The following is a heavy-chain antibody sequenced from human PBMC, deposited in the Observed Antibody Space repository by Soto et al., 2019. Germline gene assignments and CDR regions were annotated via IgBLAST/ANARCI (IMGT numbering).Heavy chain of an antibody. CDR1: GYTFTGYY. J-gene: IGHJ6*02. CDR2: INPNSGGT. Sequence: VKVSCKGSGYTFTGYYMHWVRQAPGQGLEWMGWINPNSGGTNYAQKFQGRVTMTRDTSISTAYMELSRLRSDDTAVYYCARTGDLDYYYYGMDVWGQGTTVTVSS. V-gene: IGHV1-2*02. D-gene: IGHD7-27*01. CDR3: ARTGDLDYYYYGMDV.